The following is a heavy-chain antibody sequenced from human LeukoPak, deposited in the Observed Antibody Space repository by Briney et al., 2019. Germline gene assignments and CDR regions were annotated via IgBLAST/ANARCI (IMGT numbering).Heavy chain of an antibody. CDR2: IIPIFGTA. J-gene: IGHJ4*02. CDR3: ARGRGYYYDSSGFDY. Sequence: GASVKVSCKASGGTFSSYAISWVRQAPGQGLEWMGGIIPIFGTANYAQKFQGRVTITTDESTSTAYMELSSLRSEDTAVYYCARGRGYYYDSSGFDYWGQGTLVTVSS. CDR1: GGTFSSYA. V-gene: IGHV1-69*05. D-gene: IGHD3-22*01.